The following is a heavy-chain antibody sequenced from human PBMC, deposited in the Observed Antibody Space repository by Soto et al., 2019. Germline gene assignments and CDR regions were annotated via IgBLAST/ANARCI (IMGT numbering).Heavy chain of an antibody. D-gene: IGHD3-22*01. V-gene: IGHV3-21*01. CDR2: ISSTGSYI. J-gene: IGHJ3*02. CDR3: ARGAYGYYDSSGYKDAFDI. Sequence: GGSLRLSCAVSGFTLTIYSIHWVRQAPGKGLEWVSSISSTGSYIYFADSVKGRLAISRDNAKNSLYLQMNSLRAEDTAVYYCARGAYGYYDSSGYKDAFDIWGQGTMVTVSS. CDR1: GFTLTIYS.